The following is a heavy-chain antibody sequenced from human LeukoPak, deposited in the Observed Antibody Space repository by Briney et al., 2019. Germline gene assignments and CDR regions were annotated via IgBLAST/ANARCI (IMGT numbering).Heavy chain of an antibody. V-gene: IGHV4-38-2*01. CDR3: ARLYSMTTVTTVIDY. Sequence: PSETLSLTCAVSGYSISSGYYWGWIRQPPGQGLEWIGSIYHSGSTYYNPSLKSRVTISVDTSKNQFSLKLSSVTAADTAVYYCARLYSMTTVTTVIDYWGQGTLVTVSS. D-gene: IGHD4-11*01. CDR1: GYSISSGYY. J-gene: IGHJ4*02. CDR2: IYHSGST.